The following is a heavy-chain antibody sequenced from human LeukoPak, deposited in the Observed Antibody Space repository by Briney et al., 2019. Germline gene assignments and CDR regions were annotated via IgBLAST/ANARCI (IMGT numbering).Heavy chain of an antibody. Sequence: ASVKVSCKASGGTFSSYAISWVRQAPGQGLEWMGGIIPIFGTANYAQKFQGRVTITTDESTSTAYMELSSLRSEDTAVYYCARGDGYNDYYFDYWGQGTLVTVCS. D-gene: IGHD5-24*01. J-gene: IGHJ4*02. CDR2: IIPIFGTA. CDR1: GGTFSSYA. V-gene: IGHV1-69*05. CDR3: ARGDGYNDYYFDY.